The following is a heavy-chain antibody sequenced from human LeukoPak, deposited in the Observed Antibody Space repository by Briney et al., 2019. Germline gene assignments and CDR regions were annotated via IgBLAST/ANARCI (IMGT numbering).Heavy chain of an antibody. CDR1: GYTFTNYD. J-gene: IGHJ4*02. CDR3: ARDQGIGIAFDY. Sequence: ASVKVSCTASGYTFTNYDINWVRQATGQGLEWMGWMNPNSGNTGYAQKFQGRVTMTRSTSISTAYMELSSLKSEDTAVYYCARDQGIGIAFDYWGQGTLVTVSS. V-gene: IGHV1-8*01. D-gene: IGHD1-26*01. CDR2: MNPNSGNT.